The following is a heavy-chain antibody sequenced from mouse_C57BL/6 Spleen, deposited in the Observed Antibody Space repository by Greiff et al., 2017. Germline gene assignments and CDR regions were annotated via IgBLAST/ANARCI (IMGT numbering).Heavy chain of an antibody. D-gene: IGHD1-1*01. V-gene: IGHV1-19*01. Sequence: EVQLQQSGPVLVKPGASVKMSCKASGYTFTDYYMNWVKQSHGKSLEWIGVINPYNGGTSYNQKFKGKATLTVDKSSSTAYMELNSLTSEDSAVYYCARSYYYERMDYWGQGTSVTVSS. CDR3: ARSYYYERMDY. CDR1: GYTFTDYY. J-gene: IGHJ4*01. CDR2: INPYNGGT.